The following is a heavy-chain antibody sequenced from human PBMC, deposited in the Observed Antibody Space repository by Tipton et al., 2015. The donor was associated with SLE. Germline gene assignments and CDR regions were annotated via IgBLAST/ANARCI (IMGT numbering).Heavy chain of an antibody. D-gene: IGHD4-11*01. CDR3: ARHVRYDYILVAFDV. J-gene: IGHJ3*01. V-gene: IGHV4-59*08. CDR2: SHYIGST. Sequence: LRLSCNISGGSISSSYWSWLRQPPGKGLEWIGYSHYIGSTNYNPSLRSRVTMSVDRSNNQFSLRLSSLTAADTAVYFCARHVRYDYILVAFDVWGQGTLVTVSS. CDR1: GGSISSSY.